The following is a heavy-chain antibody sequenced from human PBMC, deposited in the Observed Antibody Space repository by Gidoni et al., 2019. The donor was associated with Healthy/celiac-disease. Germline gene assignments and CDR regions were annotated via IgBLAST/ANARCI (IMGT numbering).Heavy chain of an antibody. D-gene: IGHD3-10*01. Sequence: QVQLVQSGAEVKKPGASVKVSCKASGYTFTSYDINWVRQATGKGLEWMGWMNPNSGNTGYAQKFQGRVTMTRNTSISTAYMELSSLRSEDTAVYYCARGPGIHGSGSSIPARVYNYGMDVWGQGTTVTVSS. CDR2: MNPNSGNT. CDR1: GYTFTSYD. J-gene: IGHJ6*02. V-gene: IGHV1-8*01. CDR3: ARGPGIHGSGSSIPARVYNYGMDV.